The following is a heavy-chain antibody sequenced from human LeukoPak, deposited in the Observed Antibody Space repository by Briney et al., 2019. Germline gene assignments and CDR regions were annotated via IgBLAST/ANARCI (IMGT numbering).Heavy chain of an antibody. Sequence: SETLSLTCTVSGVSISTYYWSWIRQPPGKGLEWLGYIYSSGSTYYNPSLKSRVTISVDTSKKQFSLKLGSVTAADTAVYYCVREGTTHAGVDQWGQGALVTVSS. V-gene: IGHV4-59*01. CDR3: VREGTTHAGVDQ. CDR2: IYSSGST. D-gene: IGHD1-14*01. CDR1: GVSISTYY. J-gene: IGHJ4*02.